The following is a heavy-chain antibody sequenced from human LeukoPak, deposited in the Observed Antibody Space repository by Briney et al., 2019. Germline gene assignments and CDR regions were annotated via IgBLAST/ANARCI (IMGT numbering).Heavy chain of an antibody. V-gene: IGHV3-53*01. D-gene: IGHD2-2*01. Sequence: GGSLRLSCAASGLTVSSNYMSWVRQAPGRGLEWVSVIYSGGSTYYADSVKGRFTISRDNSKNTLYLQMNSLRPEDTAVYYCARDLPPAPWNGMDVWGQGTTVTVSS. CDR2: IYSGGST. CDR3: ARDLPPAPWNGMDV. J-gene: IGHJ6*02. CDR1: GLTVSSNY.